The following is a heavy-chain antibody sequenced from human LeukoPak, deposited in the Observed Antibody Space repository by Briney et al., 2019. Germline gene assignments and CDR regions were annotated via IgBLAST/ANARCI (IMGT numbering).Heavy chain of an antibody. CDR1: GFTFSSYW. CDR2: INSDGSST. J-gene: IGHJ5*02. CDR3: AKDRYQLPYGWFDP. V-gene: IGHV3-74*01. D-gene: IGHD2-2*02. Sequence: GGSLRLSCAAAGFTFSSYWMHWVRQAPGKGLVWVSRINSDGSSTSYADSVKGRFTISRDNAKNTLYLQMLGLRAEDTAVYYCAKDRYQLPYGWFDPWGQGTLVTVSS.